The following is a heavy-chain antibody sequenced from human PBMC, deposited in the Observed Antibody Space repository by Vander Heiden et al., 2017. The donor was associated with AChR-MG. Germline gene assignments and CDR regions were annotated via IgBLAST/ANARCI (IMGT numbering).Heavy chain of an antibody. V-gene: IGHV3-73*02. CDR1: GFTFSGSA. CDR3: TRRKWLGDAFDI. Sequence: EVQLVESGGGLVQPGGSLKLSCAASGFTFSGSAMHWVRQASGKGLEWVGRIRSKANSYATAYAASVKGRFTISRDDSKNTAYLQMNSLKTEDTAVYYCTRRKWLGDAFDIWGQGTMVTVSS. J-gene: IGHJ3*02. D-gene: IGHD5-12*01. CDR2: IRSKANSYAT.